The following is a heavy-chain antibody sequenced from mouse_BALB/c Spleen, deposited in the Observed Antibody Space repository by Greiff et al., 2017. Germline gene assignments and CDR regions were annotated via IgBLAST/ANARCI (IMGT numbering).Heavy chain of an antibody. V-gene: IGHV1-9*01. CDR3: ARHDYDEGPGYYYAMDY. CDR2: ILPGSGST. J-gene: IGHJ4*01. CDR1: GYTFSSYW. D-gene: IGHD2-4*01. Sequence: VQLQQSGAELMKPGASVKISCKATGYTFSSYWIEWVKQRPGHGLEWIGEILPGSGSTNYNEKFKGKATFTADTSSNTAYMQLSSLTSEDSAVYYCARHDYDEGPGYYYAMDYGGQGTSVTVSS.